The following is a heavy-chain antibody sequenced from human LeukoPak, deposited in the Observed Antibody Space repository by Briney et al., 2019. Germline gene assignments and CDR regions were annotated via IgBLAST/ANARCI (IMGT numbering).Heavy chain of an antibody. CDR3: ARDLWFGEEHPYYYYGMDV. V-gene: IGHV3-48*03. J-gene: IGHJ6*02. CDR1: GFTFSSYE. CDR2: ISSSGSTI. D-gene: IGHD3-10*01. Sequence: PGGSLRLSCAASGFTFSSYEMNWVRQAPGKGLEWVSYISSSGSTIYYADSVEGRFTISRDNAKNSLYLQMNSLRAEDTAVYYCARDLWFGEEHPYYYYGMDVWGQGTTVTVSS.